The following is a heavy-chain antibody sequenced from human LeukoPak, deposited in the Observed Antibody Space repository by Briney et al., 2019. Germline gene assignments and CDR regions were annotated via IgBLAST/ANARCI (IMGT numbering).Heavy chain of an antibody. CDR2: INPSGGST. Sequence: ASVKVSCKASGYTFTSYYMHWVRQAPGQGLEWMGIINPSGGSTSYAQKFQGRVTMTRDTSTSTVYMELRSLRSDDTAVYYCARGMSIAAAGTHPHFDYWGQGTLVTVSS. CDR1: GYTFTSYY. V-gene: IGHV1-46*01. J-gene: IGHJ4*02. CDR3: ARGMSIAAAGTHPHFDY. D-gene: IGHD6-13*01.